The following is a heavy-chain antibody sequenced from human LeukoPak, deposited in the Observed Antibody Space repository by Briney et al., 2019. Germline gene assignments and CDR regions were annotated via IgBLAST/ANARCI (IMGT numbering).Heavy chain of an antibody. CDR3: AKLGIVVVVAATTWFDP. D-gene: IGHD2-15*01. V-gene: IGHV3-23*01. CDR2: ISGSGGST. Sequence: GGSLRLSCAASGFTFSSYAMSWVRQAPGKGLEWVSAISGSGGSTYYADSVKGRFTVSRNNSKNTLYLQMNSLRAEDTAVYYCAKLGIVVVVAATTWFDPWGQGTLVTVSS. J-gene: IGHJ5*02. CDR1: GFTFSSYA.